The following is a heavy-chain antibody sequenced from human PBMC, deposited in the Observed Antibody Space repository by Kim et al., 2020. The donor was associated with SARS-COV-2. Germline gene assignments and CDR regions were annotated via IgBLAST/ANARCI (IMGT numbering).Heavy chain of an antibody. D-gene: IGHD3-22*01. Sequence: GGSLRLSCAASGFTFSSYSMNWVRQAPGKGLEWVSSISSSSSYIYYADSVKGRFTISRDNAKNSLYLQMNSLRAEDTAVYYCARDTPGYYGSSGYYSPYYYGMDVWGQGTTVTVSS. CDR2: ISSSSSYI. V-gene: IGHV3-21*01. CDR1: GFTFSSYS. J-gene: IGHJ6*02. CDR3: ARDTPGYYGSSGYYSPYYYGMDV.